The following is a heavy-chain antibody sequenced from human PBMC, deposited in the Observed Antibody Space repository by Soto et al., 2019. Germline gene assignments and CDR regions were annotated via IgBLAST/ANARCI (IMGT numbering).Heavy chain of an antibody. CDR1: GGTFSGDA. V-gene: IGHV1-69*13. Sequence: GASVKVSCKASGGTFSGDAISCLRQAPGQGLEWMGQIVPFFKGTKYAQKFQGRVTITADDSTSTAFLDLSSLRSEDTAVYFCARDVSVNYYDSTYYYYAMDVWGQGTTVTVSS. CDR2: IVPFFKGT. D-gene: IGHD3-22*01. J-gene: IGHJ6*02. CDR3: ARDVSVNYYDSTYYYYAMDV.